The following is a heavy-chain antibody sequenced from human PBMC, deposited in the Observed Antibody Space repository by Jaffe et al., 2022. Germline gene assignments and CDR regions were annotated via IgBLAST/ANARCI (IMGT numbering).Heavy chain of an antibody. Sequence: EVQLVESGGGLVQPGGSLKLSCAASGFTFSGSAMHWVRQASGKGLEWVGRIRSKANSYATAYAASVKGRFTISRDDSKNTAYLQMNSLKTEDTAVYYCTRPRPTNDYGDYPRAFDIWGQGTMVTVSS. J-gene: IGHJ3*02. D-gene: IGHD4-17*01. V-gene: IGHV3-73*02. CDR1: GFTFSGSA. CDR2: IRSKANSYAT. CDR3: TRPRPTNDYGDYPRAFDI.